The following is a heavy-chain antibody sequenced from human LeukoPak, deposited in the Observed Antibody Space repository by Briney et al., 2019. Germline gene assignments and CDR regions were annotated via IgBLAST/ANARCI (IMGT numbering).Heavy chain of an antibody. Sequence: GGSLRLSCAASGFTVSSNYMSWVRQAPGKGLEWVSVIFSGGSTYYADSVKGRFTISRDNAKNSLYLQMNSLRAEDTAVYYCARGYSSGNVDYWGQGTLVTVSS. D-gene: IGHD6-19*01. CDR1: GFTVSSNY. J-gene: IGHJ4*02. CDR3: ARGYSSGNVDY. CDR2: IFSGGST. V-gene: IGHV3-53*01.